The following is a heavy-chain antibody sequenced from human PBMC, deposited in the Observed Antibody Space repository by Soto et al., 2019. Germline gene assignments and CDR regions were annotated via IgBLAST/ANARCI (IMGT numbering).Heavy chain of an antibody. D-gene: IGHD3-22*01. Sequence: GGSLRLSCAASGFTFSSYAMHWVRQAPGKGLEWVAVISYDGSNKYYADSVKGRFTISRDNSKNTLYLQMNSLRAEDTAVYYCARAPSFSSGYYRGLDYWGQGTLGTVS. CDR1: GFTFSSYA. V-gene: IGHV3-30-3*01. CDR2: ISYDGSNK. J-gene: IGHJ4*02. CDR3: ARAPSFSSGYYRGLDY.